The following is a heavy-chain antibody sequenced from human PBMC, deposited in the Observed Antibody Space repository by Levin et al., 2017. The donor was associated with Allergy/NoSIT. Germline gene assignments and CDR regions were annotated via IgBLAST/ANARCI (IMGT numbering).Heavy chain of an antibody. V-gene: IGHV3-33*01. CDR3: ARDRIDYGDYEHAFDI. CDR2: IWYDGSNK. Sequence: PGGSLRLSCAASGFTFSSYGMHWVRQAPGKGLEWVAVIWYDGSNKYYADSVKGRFTISRDNSKNTLYLQMNSLRAEDTAVYYCARDRIDYGDYEHAFDIWGQGTMVTVSS. D-gene: IGHD4-17*01. CDR1: GFTFSSYG. J-gene: IGHJ3*02.